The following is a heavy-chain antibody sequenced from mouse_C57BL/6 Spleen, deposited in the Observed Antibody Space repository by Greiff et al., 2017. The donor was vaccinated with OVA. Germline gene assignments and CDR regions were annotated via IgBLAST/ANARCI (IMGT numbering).Heavy chain of an antibody. D-gene: IGHD2-5*01. V-gene: IGHV1-55*01. CDR1: GYTFTSYW. CDR3: SYYSNYDWYFDV. J-gene: IGHJ1*03. CDR2: IYPGSGRT. Sequence: QVQLQQPGAELVKPGASVKMSCKASGYTFTSYWITWVKQRPGQGLEWIGDIYPGSGRTNYNEKFKSKATLTVDTSSSTAYMQLSSLTSEDSAVYYCSYYSNYDWYFDVWGTGTTVTVSS.